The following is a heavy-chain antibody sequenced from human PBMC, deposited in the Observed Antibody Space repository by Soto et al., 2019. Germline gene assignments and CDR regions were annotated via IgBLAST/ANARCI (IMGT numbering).Heavy chain of an antibody. CDR2: ISSSGSTI. Sequence: PGGSLRLSCAASGFTFSDYYMSWIRRAPGKGLEWVSYISSSGSTIYYADSVKGRFTISRDNAKNSLYLQMNSLRAEDTAVYYCARDIPRYFDWLLSIPHDYWGQGTLVTVSS. J-gene: IGHJ4*02. D-gene: IGHD3-9*01. CDR1: GFTFSDYY. V-gene: IGHV3-11*01. CDR3: ARDIPRYFDWLLSIPHDY.